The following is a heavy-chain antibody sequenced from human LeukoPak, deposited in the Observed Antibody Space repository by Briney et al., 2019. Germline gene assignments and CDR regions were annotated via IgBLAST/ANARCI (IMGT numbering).Heavy chain of an antibody. CDR1: GYTFTSYG. Sequence: GASVKVSCKASGYTFTSYGISWVRQAPGQGLEWMGWISAYNGNTNYAQKLQGRVTMTTDTSTSTAYMELRSLRSDDTAVYYCARGDPYGDPYLGWDYHYYMDVWGKGTTVTVSS. J-gene: IGHJ6*03. D-gene: IGHD4-17*01. CDR2: ISAYNGNT. V-gene: IGHV1-18*01. CDR3: ARGDPYGDPYLGWDYHYYMDV.